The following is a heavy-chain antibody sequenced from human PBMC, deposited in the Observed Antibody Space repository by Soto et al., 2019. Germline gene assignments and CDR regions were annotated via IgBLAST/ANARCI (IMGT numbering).Heavy chain of an antibody. CDR2: IIPIFGTA. CDR3: APSPMVGGGPWCMDV. Sequence: QVQLVQSGAEVKKPGSSVKVSCKASGGTFSSYAISWVRQAPGQGLEWMGGIIPIFGTANYAQKFQGRVTIXXDXSMXTAYVELRSVRSEDTAVYYCAPSPMVGGGPWCMDVWGQGTTVTVSS. CDR1: GGTFSSYA. D-gene: IGHD3-10*01. J-gene: IGHJ6*02. V-gene: IGHV1-69*12.